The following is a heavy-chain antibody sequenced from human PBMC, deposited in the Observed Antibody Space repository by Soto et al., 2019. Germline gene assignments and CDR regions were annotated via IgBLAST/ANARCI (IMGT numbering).Heavy chain of an antibody. CDR1: GFTFSSYW. V-gene: IGHV3-74*01. CDR3: ARVAAAGNFDY. D-gene: IGHD6-13*01. Sequence: PGGSLRLSCAASGFTFSSYWLHWVRQAPGKGLVWVSLINSDGSSTSYADSVKGRLTVSRDNAKNTLYLQMNSLRAEDTAVYYCARVAAAGNFDYWGQGTVVTVSS. J-gene: IGHJ4*02. CDR2: INSDGSST.